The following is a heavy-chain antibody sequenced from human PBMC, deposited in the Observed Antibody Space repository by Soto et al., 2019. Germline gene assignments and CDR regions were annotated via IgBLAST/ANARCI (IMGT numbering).Heavy chain of an antibody. J-gene: IGHJ6*03. CDR1: GFTFSSYS. D-gene: IGHD4-17*01. CDR2: ISSSSSTI. Sequence: GWSLRLSCAASGFTFSSYSMNWVRQAPGKGLEWVSYISSSSSTIYYADSVKGRFTISRDNAKNSLYLQMNSLRAEDTAVYYCARDQMTTVTTGYYYYMDVWGKGTTVTVSS. CDR3: ARDQMTTVTTGYYYYMDV. V-gene: IGHV3-48*01.